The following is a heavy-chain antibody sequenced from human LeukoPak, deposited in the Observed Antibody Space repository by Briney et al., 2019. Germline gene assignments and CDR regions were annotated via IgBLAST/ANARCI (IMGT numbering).Heavy chain of an antibody. V-gene: IGHV5-51*01. CDR3: ARPGRDGGYSYGFDY. J-gene: IGHJ4*02. D-gene: IGHD5-18*01. Sequence: GESLKISCKGSGYSFASYWIGWVRQMPGKGLEWMGIIYPDDSYTRYSPSFQGQVTISADKSISTAYLQWSSLKASDTAMYYCARPGRDGGYSYGFDYWGQGTLVTVSS. CDR2: IYPDDSYT. CDR1: GYSFASYW.